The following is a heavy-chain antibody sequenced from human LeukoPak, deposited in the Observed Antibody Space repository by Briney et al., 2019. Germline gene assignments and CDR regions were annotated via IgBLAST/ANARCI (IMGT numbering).Heavy chain of an antibody. V-gene: IGHV3-23*01. CDR2: ISGSGGST. J-gene: IGHJ4*02. D-gene: IGHD6-19*01. Sequence: PGGSLRLSCAASGFTFSSYAMSWVRQAPGKGLEWVSAISGSGGSTYYADSVKGRFTISRDNAKNTLYLQMNSLRAEDTALYFCARDPDRSGWSTFEYWGQGSLVTVSS. CDR1: GFTFSSYA. CDR3: ARDPDRSGWSTFEY.